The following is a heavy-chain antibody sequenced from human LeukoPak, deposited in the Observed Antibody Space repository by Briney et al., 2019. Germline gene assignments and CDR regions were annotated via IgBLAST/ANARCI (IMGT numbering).Heavy chain of an antibody. CDR3: ARDWGSSGWYNWFDP. J-gene: IGHJ5*02. D-gene: IGHD3-16*01. Sequence: PGGSLRLSCGVSGFSIGNHGMHWIRQAPDKGLEWVAMISHDGGAKYYGDSVKGRLTISRDNSDNTLYLQMNSQRVEDTAVYYCARDWGSSGWYNWFDPWGQGILVTVSS. CDR1: GFSIGNHG. V-gene: IGHV3-30*03. CDR2: ISHDGGAK.